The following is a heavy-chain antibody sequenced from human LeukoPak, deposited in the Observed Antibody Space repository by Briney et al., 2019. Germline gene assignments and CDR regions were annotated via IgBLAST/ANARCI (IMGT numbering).Heavy chain of an antibody. Sequence: GGSLRLSCAASGFTFRNYGMHWVRQAPGKGLEWVAVIWYDGTNKYYADSVKGRFTISRDSPKNTLYLQMNSLRAEDTAVYYCARAAYDNSGYLTLWGQGTLVTVSS. CDR3: ARAAYDNSGYLTL. CDR1: GFTFRNYG. CDR2: IWYDGTNK. V-gene: IGHV3-33*01. D-gene: IGHD3-22*01. J-gene: IGHJ4*02.